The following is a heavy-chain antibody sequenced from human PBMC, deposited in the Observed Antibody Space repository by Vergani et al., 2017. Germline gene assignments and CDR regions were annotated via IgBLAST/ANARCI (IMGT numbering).Heavy chain of an antibody. D-gene: IGHD2-8*01. V-gene: IGHV4-59*01. CDR3: ARGSVRSDY. CDR1: GGSISSYY. Sequence: QVQLQESGPGLVKPSETLSLTCTVSGGSISSYYWSWIRQPPGKGLEWIGYIYYSGSTNYNPSLKSRVTISVATSKNQFSLKLSSVTAADTAVYYCARGSVRSDYWGQGTLVTVSS. CDR2: IYYSGST. J-gene: IGHJ4*02.